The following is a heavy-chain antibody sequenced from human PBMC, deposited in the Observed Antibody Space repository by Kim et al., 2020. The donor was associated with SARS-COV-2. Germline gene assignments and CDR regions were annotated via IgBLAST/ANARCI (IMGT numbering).Heavy chain of an antibody. V-gene: IGHV3-30*18. D-gene: IGHD5-18*01. Sequence: GGSLRLSCAASGFTFSSYGMHWVRQAPGKGLEWLAVISYDGSNKYYADSVKGRFTISRDNSKNTLYLQMNSLRGEDTAVYYCAKDTDPRAYSYNYFHYWG. CDR2: ISYDGSNK. CDR3: AKDTDPRAYSYNYFHY. CDR1: GFTFSSYG. J-gene: IGHJ4*01.